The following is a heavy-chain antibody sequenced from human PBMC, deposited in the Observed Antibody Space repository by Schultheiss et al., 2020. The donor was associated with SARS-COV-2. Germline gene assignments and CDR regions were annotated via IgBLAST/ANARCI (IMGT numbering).Heavy chain of an antibody. J-gene: IGHJ3*02. CDR3: ARDLRGAFDI. Sequence: GGSLRLSCAASGFTVSSNYMSWVRQAPGKGLEWVSAISGSGGSTYYADSVKGRFTISRDNSKNTLYLQMNSLRAEDTAVYYCARDLRGAFDIWGQGTMVTVSS. V-gene: IGHV3-23*01. CDR1: GFTVSSNY. CDR2: ISGSGGST.